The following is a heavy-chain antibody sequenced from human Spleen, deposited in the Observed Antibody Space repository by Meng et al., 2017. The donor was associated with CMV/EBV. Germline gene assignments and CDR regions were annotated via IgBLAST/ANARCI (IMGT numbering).Heavy chain of an antibody. CDR2: INPNSGGT. CDR1: RYTFTGYY. Sequence: ASVKVSCKASRYTFTGYYMHWVRQAPGQGLEWMGWINPNSGGTNYAQKFQGRVTMTRDTSISTTYMELNRLRSDDTAVYCCARGRLTYFDYWGQGTLVTVSS. J-gene: IGHJ4*02. CDR3: ARGRLTYFDY. V-gene: IGHV1-2*02. D-gene: IGHD2-8*01.